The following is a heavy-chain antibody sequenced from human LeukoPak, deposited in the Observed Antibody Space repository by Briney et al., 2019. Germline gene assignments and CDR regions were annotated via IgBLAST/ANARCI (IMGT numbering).Heavy chain of an antibody. CDR3: ARGGAYCRGDCPLDAFDP. D-gene: IGHD2-21*02. Sequence: GGSLRLSCAASGFTFSTYAMHWVRQAPGKGLEWVAHMSYDEGTKYYADSVKGRFTISRDNSKNTLYLQMNSLRAEDTAFYYCARGGAYCRGDCPLDAFDPWGQGTMVTVSS. CDR1: GFTFSTYA. V-gene: IGHV3-30-3*01. J-gene: IGHJ3*01. CDR2: MSYDEGTK.